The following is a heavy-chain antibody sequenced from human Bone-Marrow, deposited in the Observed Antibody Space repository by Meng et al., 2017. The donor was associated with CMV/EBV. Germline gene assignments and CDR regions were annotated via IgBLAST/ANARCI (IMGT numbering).Heavy chain of an antibody. J-gene: IGHJ4*02. Sequence: GGSLRLSCEASGFTFIAFAMHWVRQAPGKGLEWVSVISPHGDGKYYADSVRGRFTISRDNSKNTLYLQMNSLRAEDTAVYYRARGGPGAGGWGDYWGQGTLVTVSS. V-gene: IGHV3-30-3*01. CDR2: ISPHGDGK. D-gene: IGHD4/OR15-4a*01. CDR3: ARGGPGAGGWGDY. CDR1: GFTFIAFA.